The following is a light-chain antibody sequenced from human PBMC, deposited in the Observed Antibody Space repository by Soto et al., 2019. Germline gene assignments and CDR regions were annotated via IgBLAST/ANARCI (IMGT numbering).Light chain of an antibody. J-gene: IGLJ1*01. V-gene: IGLV1-40*01. CDR3: QSYDSSLGDVV. Sequence: QSVLTQPPSVSGAPGQRVTISCTGSSSNIGSSNIGTGYDVHWYQQLPGTAPKLLIYDNRNRPSGVPDRFSGSKSGTSASLAITGLQAEDEADYYCQSYDSSLGDVVFGTGTQLTVL. CDR2: DNR. CDR1: SSNIGSSNIGTGYD.